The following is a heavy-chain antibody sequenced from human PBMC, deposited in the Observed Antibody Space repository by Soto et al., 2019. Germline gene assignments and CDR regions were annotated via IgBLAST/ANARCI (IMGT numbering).Heavy chain of an antibody. V-gene: IGHV1-69*12. CDR2: IIPIFGTA. CDR3: ARGIASLQYTRFDY. J-gene: IGHJ4*02. Sequence: QVQLVQSGAEVKKPGSSVKVSCKASGGTFSSYAISWVRQAPGQGLEWMGGIIPIFGTANYAQKFQGRVTSTADESPSPAYMELCSLSSEDTAVYYCARGIASLQYTRFDYWGQGTLVTVSS. CDR1: GGTFSSYA. D-gene: IGHD3-3*02.